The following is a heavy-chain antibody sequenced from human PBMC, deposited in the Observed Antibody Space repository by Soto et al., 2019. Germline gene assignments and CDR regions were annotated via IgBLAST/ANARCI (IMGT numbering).Heavy chain of an antibody. V-gene: IGHV2-5*02. CDR2: IYWDDDK. D-gene: IGHD3-9*01. J-gene: IGHJ4*02. CDR1: GFSLSSRKIG. Sequence: QITLKESGPTLVNPTQTLTLTCNFSGFSLSSRKIGVGWILHPPGKSLEWLALIYWDDDKRYRPSLNNRLTITKDTSKNQVLLTMTNLDPVDTATYYCAHIGYYDLLTFDYFRQGTLVTVSS. CDR3: AHIGYYDLLTFDY.